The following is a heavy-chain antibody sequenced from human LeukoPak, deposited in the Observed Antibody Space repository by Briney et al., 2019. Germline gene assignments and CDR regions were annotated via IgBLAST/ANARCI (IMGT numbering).Heavy chain of an antibody. J-gene: IGHJ6*03. Sequence: ASVKVSCKASGYTFSGYYMHWVRQAPGQGVEWMGRINPNSGGTNYAQKFQGRVTMTRDTSIGTAYMELSSLTSDDTAVYYCASEGANKVRGVHYYYMDVGGKGTTVTVSS. CDR3: ASEGANKVRGVHYYYMDV. V-gene: IGHV1-2*06. CDR1: GYTFSGYY. D-gene: IGHD3-10*01. CDR2: INPNSGGT.